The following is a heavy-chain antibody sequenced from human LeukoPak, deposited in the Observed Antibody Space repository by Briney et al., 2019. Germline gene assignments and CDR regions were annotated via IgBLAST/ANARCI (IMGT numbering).Heavy chain of an antibody. Sequence: SETLSLTCAVSGGSISSSNWWSWVRQPPGKGLEWIGEIFHSGSTNYNPSLKSRVTISVDKSKNQFSLKVTSVTAADTAVYYCARDSPFWSGYPRYGMDVWGQGTTVSVS. CDR3: ARDSPFWSGYPRYGMDV. CDR1: GGSISSSNW. V-gene: IGHV4-4*02. CDR2: IFHSGST. D-gene: IGHD3-3*01. J-gene: IGHJ6*02.